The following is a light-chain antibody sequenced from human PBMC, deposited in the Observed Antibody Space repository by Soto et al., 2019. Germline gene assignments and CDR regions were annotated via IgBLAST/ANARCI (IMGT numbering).Light chain of an antibody. J-gene: IGKJ5*01. Sequence: EIVLTQSPATLSLSPGEGATLSCRASQSVSTSLAWYQHKPGQAPRILIYDTSNRAPGIPARFSGSGSGADFPLTISTLEPEDFAIYYCQQRSNWITFGQGTRLEIE. CDR3: QQRSNWIT. V-gene: IGKV3-11*01. CDR1: QSVSTS. CDR2: DTS.